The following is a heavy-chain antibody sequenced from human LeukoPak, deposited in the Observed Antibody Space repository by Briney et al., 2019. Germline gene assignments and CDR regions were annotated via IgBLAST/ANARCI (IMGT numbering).Heavy chain of an antibody. Sequence: PGGSLRLSCAASGFTFSSYSMNWVRQAPGKGLEWVSSISTSSSYIYYADSVKGRFTISRDNAKNSLYLQMNSLGAEDTAVYYCARDSVGMFYFDFWGQGTLVTVSS. CDR2: ISTSSSYI. CDR1: GFTFSSYS. V-gene: IGHV3-21*01. J-gene: IGHJ4*02. D-gene: IGHD3-10*01. CDR3: ARDSVGMFYFDF.